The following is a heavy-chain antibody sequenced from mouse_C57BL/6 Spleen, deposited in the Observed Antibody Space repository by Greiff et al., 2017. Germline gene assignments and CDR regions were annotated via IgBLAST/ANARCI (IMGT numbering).Heavy chain of an antibody. CDR2: IHPNSGST. V-gene: IGHV1-64*01. CDR3: ARSLGHFDV. CDR1: GYTFTSYW. J-gene: IGHJ1*03. Sequence: QVQLQQSGAELVKPGASVKISCKASGYTFTSYWMHWVKQRPGQGLEWIGMIHPNSGSTNYNEKFKSKATLTVDKSSSTAYMQLSSLTSEDSAVYYCARSLGHFDVWGTGTTVTVSS. D-gene: IGHD4-1*01.